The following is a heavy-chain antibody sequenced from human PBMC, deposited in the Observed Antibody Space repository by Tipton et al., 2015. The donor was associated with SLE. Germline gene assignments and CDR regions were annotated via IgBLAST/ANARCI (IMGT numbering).Heavy chain of an antibody. D-gene: IGHD2-15*01. CDR2: INHSGST. CDR1: GGSFSGYY. J-gene: IGHJ4*02. V-gene: IGHV4-34*01. CDR3: ASLGYCSGGSCYSFDY. Sequence: TLSLTCAVYGGSFSGYYWGWIRQPPGKGLEWIGEINHSGSTNYNPSLKSRVTISVDTSKNQFSLKLSSVTAADTAVYYCASLGYCSGGSCYSFDYWGQGTLVTVSS.